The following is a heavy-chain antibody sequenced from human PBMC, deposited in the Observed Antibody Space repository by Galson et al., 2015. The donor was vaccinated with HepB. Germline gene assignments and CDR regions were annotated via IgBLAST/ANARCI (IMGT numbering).Heavy chain of an antibody. D-gene: IGHD1-26*01. CDR1: GYSLTSYW. Sequence: QSGAEVKKPGESLRISCKGSGYSLTSYWISWVRQMPGKGLEWMGRIDPSDSYTNYSPSFQGHVTISADKSISTAYLQWSSLKASDTAMYYCARRPLIVGATRGDAFDIWGQGTMVTVSS. J-gene: IGHJ3*02. V-gene: IGHV5-10-1*01. CDR2: IDPSDSYT. CDR3: ARRPLIVGATRGDAFDI.